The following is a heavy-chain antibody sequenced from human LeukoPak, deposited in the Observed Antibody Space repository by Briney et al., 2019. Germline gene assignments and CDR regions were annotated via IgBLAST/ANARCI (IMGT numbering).Heavy chain of an antibody. D-gene: IGHD5-18*01. V-gene: IGHV7-4-1*02. J-gene: IGHJ4*02. Sequence: ASVKVSCKASGYTFTSYAMNWVRQAPGQGLEWMGWINTNTGNPTYAQGFTGRFVFSLDTSVSTAYLQISSLKAEDTAVYYCARWVTFYSYGYYVYFDYWGQGTLVTVSS. CDR1: GYTFTSYA. CDR3: ARWVTFYSYGYYVYFDY. CDR2: INTNTGNP.